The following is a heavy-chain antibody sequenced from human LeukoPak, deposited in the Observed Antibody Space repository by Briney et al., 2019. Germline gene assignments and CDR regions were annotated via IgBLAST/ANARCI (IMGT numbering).Heavy chain of an antibody. V-gene: IGHV4-61*02. CDR3: ARSDPRDYSKGGYFDY. CDR1: GGSISSGSYY. Sequence: PSETLSLTCTVSGGSISSGSYYWSWIRQPAGKGLEWIGRIYTSGSTNYNPSLKSRVTISVDTSKNQFSLKLSSVTAADTAVYYCARSDPRDYSKGGYFDYWGQGTLVTVSS. CDR2: IYTSGST. J-gene: IGHJ4*02. D-gene: IGHD4-11*01.